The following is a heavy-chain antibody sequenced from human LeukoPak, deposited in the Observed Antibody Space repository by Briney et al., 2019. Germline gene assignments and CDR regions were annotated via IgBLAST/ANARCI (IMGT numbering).Heavy chain of an antibody. CDR1: GGSISSHY. J-gene: IGHJ3*02. Sequence: SETLSLTCTVSGGSISSHYWSWIRQPPGKGLEWIGYIYYSGNTNYNPALKSRLTISVDTSKNQFSLRLTSVTAADTAMYYCARAYYDSRGEAVDIWGQGTMVTVSS. V-gene: IGHV4-59*11. CDR2: IYYSGNT. CDR3: ARAYYDSRGEAVDI. D-gene: IGHD3-22*01.